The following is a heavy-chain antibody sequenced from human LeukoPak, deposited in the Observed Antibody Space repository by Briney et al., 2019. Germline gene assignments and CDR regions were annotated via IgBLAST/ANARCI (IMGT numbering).Heavy chain of an antibody. CDR2: INPNSGGT. V-gene: IGHV1-2*02. J-gene: IGHJ4*02. CDR3: ARSSVGVAFDY. CDR1: GYTFTGYY. D-gene: IGHD6-19*01. Sequence: ASVTVSCKASGYTFTGYYMHWVRQAPGQGLEWMGWINPNSGGTNYAQKFQGRVTMTWDTSISTVYMDLSRLTSDDTAVYYCARSSVGVAFDYWGQGTLVTVSS.